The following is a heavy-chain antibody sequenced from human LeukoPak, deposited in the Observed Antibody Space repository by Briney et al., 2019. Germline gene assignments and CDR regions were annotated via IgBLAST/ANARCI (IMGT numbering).Heavy chain of an antibody. CDR1: GFTFSDYA. CDR2: ISSTGGNT. CDR3: ARDRHSDY. D-gene: IGHD3-3*02. Sequence: GGSLRLSCAASGFTFSDYAMHWVRQAPGRGLECVSAISSTGGNTYYANSVKGRFTISRDNSKNTLYLQMGSLRAEDMAVYYCARDRHSDYWGQGTLVTVSS. J-gene: IGHJ4*02. V-gene: IGHV3-64*01.